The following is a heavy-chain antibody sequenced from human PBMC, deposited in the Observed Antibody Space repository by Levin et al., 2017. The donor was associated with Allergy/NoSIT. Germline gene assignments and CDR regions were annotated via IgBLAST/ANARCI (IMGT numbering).Heavy chain of an antibody. CDR3: VSHGAGVVGGTRVDY. CDR2: IRSKANNYAT. CDR1: GFMFSGSA. Sequence: LSLTCAASGFMFSGSAMHWVRQASGKGLEWVGRIRSKANNYATTYAASVKGRFTISRDDSKNTAYLQMNSLKTEDTAVYYCVSHGAGVVGGTRVDYWGQGTLVTVSP. D-gene: IGHD2-15*01. J-gene: IGHJ4*02. V-gene: IGHV3-73*01.